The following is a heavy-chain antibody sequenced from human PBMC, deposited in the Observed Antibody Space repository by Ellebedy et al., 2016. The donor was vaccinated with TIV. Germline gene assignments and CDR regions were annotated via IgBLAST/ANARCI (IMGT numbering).Heavy chain of an antibody. CDR1: GFPFSTYV. CDR2: IWSDGGSK. CDR3: ARGGYCSRTSCAPADAFDV. Sequence: GESLKISCAASGFPFSTYVMHWVRQAPGKGLEWAAVIWSDGGSKYYADSVKCRFTISGDSSKNTVYLQMTSLRADDTAVYYCARGGYCSRTSCAPADAFDVWGPGTEVTISS. V-gene: IGHV3-33*01. J-gene: IGHJ3*01. D-gene: IGHD2-2*01.